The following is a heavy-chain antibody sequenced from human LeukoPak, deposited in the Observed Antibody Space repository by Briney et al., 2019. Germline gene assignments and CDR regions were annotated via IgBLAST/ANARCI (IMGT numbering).Heavy chain of an antibody. Sequence: PSETLSLTCTVSGDSTSSDRYYGGWVRQPPGKGLEWIGNIYYSGSTNYNPSLKSRVTISVDTSKNQFSLKLSSVTAADTAVYYCARGLKGLRYFDWLDYYFDYWGQGTLVTVSS. CDR2: IYYSGST. CDR1: GDSTSSDRYY. CDR3: ARGLKGLRYFDWLDYYFDY. D-gene: IGHD3-9*01. V-gene: IGHV4-39*07. J-gene: IGHJ4*02.